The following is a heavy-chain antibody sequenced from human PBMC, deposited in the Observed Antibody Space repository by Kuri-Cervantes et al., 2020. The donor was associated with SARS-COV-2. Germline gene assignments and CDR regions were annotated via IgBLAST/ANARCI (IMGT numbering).Heavy chain of an antibody. V-gene: IGHV3-30*04. CDR2: ISYDGSNK. CDR3: ARDGGGYMDV. J-gene: IGHJ6*03. D-gene: IGHD3-16*01. Sequence: GESLKTSCAASGFTFSSYAMHWVRQAPGKGLEWVAVISYDGSNKYYADSVKGRFTISRDNSKNTLYLQMNSLRAEDTAVYYCARDGGGYMDVWGKGTTVTVSS. CDR1: GFTFSSYA.